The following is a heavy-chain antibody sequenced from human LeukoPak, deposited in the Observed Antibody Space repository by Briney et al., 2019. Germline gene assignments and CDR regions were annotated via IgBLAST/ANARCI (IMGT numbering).Heavy chain of an antibody. CDR1: GFTFTNYG. V-gene: IGHV3-30*18. D-gene: IGHD2-2*01. CDR2: VSYDGRDK. CDR3: AKGVAAMPDWFDP. Sequence: GGSLRLSCAASGFTFTNYGMHWVRQAPGKGLEWVAVVSYDGRDKHYADSVKGRFSVSRDNPKNTLYLQMNSLRTEDTALYYCAKGVAAMPDWFDPWGQGTLVTVSS. J-gene: IGHJ5*02.